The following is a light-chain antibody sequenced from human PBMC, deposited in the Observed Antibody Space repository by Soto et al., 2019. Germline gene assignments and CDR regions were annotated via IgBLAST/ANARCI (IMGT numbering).Light chain of an antibody. J-gene: IGKJ4*01. CDR3: QQRSKWFT. V-gene: IGKV3-11*01. Sequence: EIVLTQSPVTLSLSPGERATLSCRASQSVSTFLAWYQQKPGQAPRLLISDASNRTTGIPARFSGSGSGTDFTLTISSLEPEDFAVYYCQQRSKWFTFGGGTKVEIK. CDR2: DAS. CDR1: QSVSTF.